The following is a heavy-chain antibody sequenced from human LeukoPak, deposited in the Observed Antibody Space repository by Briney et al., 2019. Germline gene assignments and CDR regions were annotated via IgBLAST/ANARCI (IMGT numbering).Heavy chain of an antibody. CDR2: IIPIFGTA. CDR3: ARGMAAAGWDYYYYYYMDV. CDR1: GGTFSSYA. V-gene: IGHV1-69*05. J-gene: IGHJ6*03. Sequence: SVKVSCKASGGTFSSYAISWVRQAPGQGLEWMGGIIPIFGTANYAQKFQGRVTMTRNTSISTAYMELSSLRSEDTAVYYCARGMAAAGWDYYYYYYMDVWGKGTTVTISS. D-gene: IGHD6-13*01.